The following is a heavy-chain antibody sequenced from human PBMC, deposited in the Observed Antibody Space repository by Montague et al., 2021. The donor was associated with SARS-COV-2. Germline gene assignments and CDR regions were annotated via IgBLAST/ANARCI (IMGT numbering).Heavy chain of an antibody. J-gene: IGHJ6*02. CDR1: GDSISDYY. D-gene: IGHD3-10*01. Sequence: SETLSLTCTVSGDSISDYYWSWIRQPPGMGLEWIGYIFRSGATNYNPPPKSRVIISLDTSKSQFSLRLSSVTAADTAVYYCARTPRGSRYCYGVDVWGQGTMVTVSS. CDR2: IFRSGAT. V-gene: IGHV4-59*01. CDR3: ARTPRGSRYCYGVDV.